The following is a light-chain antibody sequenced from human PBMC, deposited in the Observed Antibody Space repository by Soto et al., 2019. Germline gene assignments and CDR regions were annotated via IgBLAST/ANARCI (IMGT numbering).Light chain of an antibody. CDR2: AAS. CDR3: QQSYGTPLT. Sequence: DIQMTQSPSSLSASVGDKVTITCRASQSISSYLNWYQQKPGKAPKLLIYAASSLQSVVPSRFSGSGSGTDFTLTITSLQPEDIATYHCQQSYGTPLTFGQGTKVDIK. V-gene: IGKV1-39*01. J-gene: IGKJ1*01. CDR1: QSISSY.